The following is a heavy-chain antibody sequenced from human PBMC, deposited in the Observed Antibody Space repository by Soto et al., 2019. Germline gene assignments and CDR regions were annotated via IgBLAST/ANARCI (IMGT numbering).Heavy chain of an antibody. Sequence: GGSLRLSCAASGFTFRSYAMHWVRQAPGKGLECVAVISHDGSNKFYRDYVKGRFTISRDNSKNTLYLQINSLRYEDTAVYYCARGDREDIAVVIGDRPGEYGVDVWGQGTTVTVSS. CDR3: ARGDREDIAVVIGDRPGEYGVDV. D-gene: IGHD2-15*01. CDR1: GFTFRSYA. J-gene: IGHJ6*02. CDR2: ISHDGSNK. V-gene: IGHV3-30-3*01.